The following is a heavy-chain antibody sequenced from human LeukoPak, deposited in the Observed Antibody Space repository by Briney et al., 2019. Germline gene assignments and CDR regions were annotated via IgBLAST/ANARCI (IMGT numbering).Heavy chain of an antibody. J-gene: IGHJ4*02. D-gene: IGHD3-22*01. V-gene: IGHV1-2*02. CDR2: INPNSGGT. CDR1: GYTFTGYY. Sequence: ASVKVSCKASGYTFTGYYMHWVRQAPGQGLEWMGWINPNSGGTNYAQKFQGRVTMTIDTSINTAYMELWSLSSGDTAVYYCARDWGYYSDTSTYSDSWGQGTLVTVSS. CDR3: ARDWGYYSDTSTYSDS.